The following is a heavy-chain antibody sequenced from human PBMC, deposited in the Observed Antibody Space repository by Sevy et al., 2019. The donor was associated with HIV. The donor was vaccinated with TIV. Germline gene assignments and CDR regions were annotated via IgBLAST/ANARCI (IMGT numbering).Heavy chain of an antibody. V-gene: IGHV4-59*12. Sequence: SETLSLTCTVSGGSISSNYYWSWIRQPPGKGLEWIGYVYYSGSTNYNPSLKSRVTISVDTSKNQFSLKLTSVTAADMAVYYCARRSRATGLSVDSWGQGTLVTVSS. J-gene: IGHJ4*02. CDR3: ARRSRATGLSVDS. CDR2: VYYSGST. D-gene: IGHD1-26*01. CDR1: GGSISSNYY.